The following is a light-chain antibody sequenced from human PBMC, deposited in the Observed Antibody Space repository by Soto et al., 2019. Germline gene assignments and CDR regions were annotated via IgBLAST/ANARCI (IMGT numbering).Light chain of an antibody. J-gene: IGKJ1*01. CDR2: GAS. V-gene: IGKV3-15*01. CDR3: QQYDNWPQT. CDR1: QSVSSD. Sequence: EIVITLSPATLSVSTGERATLSCRASQSVSSDLAWYQHKPGQAPRLLIYGASTRATGIPARFSGRGSGTEFTLTISSLQSVDFAVYYCQQYDNWPQTFGQGTKVDIK.